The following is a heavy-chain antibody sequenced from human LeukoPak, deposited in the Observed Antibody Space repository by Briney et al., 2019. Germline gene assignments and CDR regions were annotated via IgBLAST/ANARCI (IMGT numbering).Heavy chain of an antibody. D-gene: IGHD1-26*01. CDR2: IYYSGST. J-gene: IGHJ3*01. V-gene: IGHV4-31*03. CDR3: ARDKVGVGATTV. Sequence: SQTLSLTCTVSGGSISSGGYYWSWIRHHPGKGLEWIGYIYYSGSTYYNPSLKSRVTISVDTSKNQFSLKLSSVTAADTAVYYCARDKVGVGATTVWGQGTMVTVSS. CDR1: GGSISSGGYY.